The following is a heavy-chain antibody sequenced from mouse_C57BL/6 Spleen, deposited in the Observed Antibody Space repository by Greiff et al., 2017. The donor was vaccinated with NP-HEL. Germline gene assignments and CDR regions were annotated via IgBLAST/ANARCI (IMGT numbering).Heavy chain of an antibody. CDR2: IYPGDGDT. D-gene: IGHD4-1*01. CDR1: GYAFSSYW. J-gene: IGHJ2*01. Sequence: VKLMESGAELVKPGASVKISCKASGYAFSSYWMNWVKQRPGKGLEWIGQIYPGDGDTNYNGKFKGKATLTADKSSSTAYMQLSSLTSEDSAVYFCARRSSNWADYWGQGTTLTVSS. CDR3: ARRSSNWADY. V-gene: IGHV1-80*01.